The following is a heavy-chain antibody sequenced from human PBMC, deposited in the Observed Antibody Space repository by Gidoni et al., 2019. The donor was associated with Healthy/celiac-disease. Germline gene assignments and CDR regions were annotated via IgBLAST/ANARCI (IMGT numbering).Heavy chain of an antibody. Sequence: VQQFESGGGLVQPGGSLRLSCAVYGFTFSSYAMSWVRQAPGRGLEWLLAISGSGISTYYADSLKGLFTISRDNSKNTLYLQMNSLIAEDSAVYYCAKGSPLTAGTFDYWGQGPLFTVSS. D-gene: IGHD1-1*01. V-gene: IGHV3-23*01. CDR3: AKGSPLTAGTFDY. J-gene: IGHJ4*02. CDR1: GFTFSSYA. CDR2: ISGSGIST.